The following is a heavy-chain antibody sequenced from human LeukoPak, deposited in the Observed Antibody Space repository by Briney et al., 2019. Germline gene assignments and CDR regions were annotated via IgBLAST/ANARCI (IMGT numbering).Heavy chain of an antibody. CDR2: IRYDGSNK. D-gene: IGHD6-19*01. J-gene: IGHJ4*02. CDR3: AKDLASSGWQPEGFDY. V-gene: IGHV3-30*02. Sequence: PGGSLRLSYAASGFTFSSYGMHWVRQAPGKGLEWVAFIRYDGSNKYYADSVKGRFTISRDNSKNTLYLQMNSLRAEDTAVYYCAKDLASSGWQPEGFDYWGQGTLVTVSS. CDR1: GFTFSSYG.